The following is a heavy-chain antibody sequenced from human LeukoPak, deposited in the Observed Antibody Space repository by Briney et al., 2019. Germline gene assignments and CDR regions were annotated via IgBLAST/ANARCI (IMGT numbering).Heavy chain of an antibody. CDR3: ARNVGGSLDY. Sequence: GGSLRLSCAASGFTFSTYWMAWVRQAPGKGLEWVANIKGDESAKHQADSVKGRFTISRDNAQNSVYLQMSSLRGEDTAVYYCARNVGGSLDYWGQGTLVTVSS. CDR1: GFTFSTYW. CDR2: IKGDESAK. J-gene: IGHJ4*02. D-gene: IGHD1-26*01. V-gene: IGHV3-7*01.